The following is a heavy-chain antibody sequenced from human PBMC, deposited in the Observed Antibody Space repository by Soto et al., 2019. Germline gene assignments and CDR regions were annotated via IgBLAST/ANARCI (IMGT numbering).Heavy chain of an antibody. D-gene: IGHD6-13*01. CDR2: ISYDGSNK. Sequence: QVQLVESGGGVVQPGRSLRLSCAASGFTFSSYGMHWVRQAPGKGLEWVAVISYDGSNKYYADSVKGRFTISRDNSKNTMYLQMSSLRAEDTAGYYCAKGYSSSPRACYFDYWGQGTLVTVSS. V-gene: IGHV3-30*18. CDR3: AKGYSSSPRACYFDY. CDR1: GFTFSSYG. J-gene: IGHJ4*02.